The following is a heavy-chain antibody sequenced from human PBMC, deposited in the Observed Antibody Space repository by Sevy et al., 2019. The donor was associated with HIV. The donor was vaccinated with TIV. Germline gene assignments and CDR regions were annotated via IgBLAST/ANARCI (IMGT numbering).Heavy chain of an antibody. CDR2: MRKDGLTT. CDR1: IFTFNIYG. CDR3: TRETTYYDASGPVPGDI. Sequence: GESPKISCAASIFTFNIYGMQWVRQAPGKGLEWVAYMRKDGLTTYYADSVKGRFTISRDSSKNTLYLQMNSLRIEDAALYYCTRETTYYDASGPVPGDIWGQGTMVTVSS. J-gene: IGHJ3*02. D-gene: IGHD3-16*01. V-gene: IGHV3-30*02.